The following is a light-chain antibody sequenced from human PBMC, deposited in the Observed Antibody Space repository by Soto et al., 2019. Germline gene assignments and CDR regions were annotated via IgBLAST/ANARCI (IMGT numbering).Light chain of an antibody. CDR3: QQYATSPT. V-gene: IGKV3-20*01. J-gene: IGKJ5*01. Sequence: EIVLTQSPATLSLSQGGRATLSCRASQRLSASDIAWYQQKPGQAPKFLIYGVSSRATGIPDRFSGSGSGTDFTLTISRLEPEDFAVYYCQQYATSPTFGQGTRLEIK. CDR2: GVS. CDR1: QRLSASD.